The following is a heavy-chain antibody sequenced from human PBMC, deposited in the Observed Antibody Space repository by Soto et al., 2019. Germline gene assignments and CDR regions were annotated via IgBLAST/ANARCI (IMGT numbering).Heavy chain of an antibody. CDR2: ISGSGGST. D-gene: IGHD1-26*01. J-gene: IGHJ4*02. CDR1: GFTFSSYA. V-gene: IGHV3-23*01. CDR3: ARGSAFIGLDY. Sequence: GGSLRLSCAASGFTFSSYAMSWVRQAPGKGLEWVSAISGSGGSTYYADSVKGRFTISRDNSKNTLYLQMNSLRAEDTAIYYCARGSAFIGLDYWGQGTPVTVSS.